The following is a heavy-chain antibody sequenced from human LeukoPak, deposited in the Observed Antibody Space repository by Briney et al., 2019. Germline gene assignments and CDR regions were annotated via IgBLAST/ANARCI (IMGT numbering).Heavy chain of an antibody. CDR3: ARIINDSSDCY. CDR2: INPSGGST. CDR1: GYTFTGYS. J-gene: IGHJ4*02. V-gene: IGHV1-46*01. Sequence: ASVKVSCKASGYTFTGYSVHWVRQAPGQGLEWMGWINPSGGSTSYAQKFQGRVTMTRDTSTSTVYMELSSLRSEDTAVYYCARIINDSSDCYWGQGTLVTVSS. D-gene: IGHD3-22*01.